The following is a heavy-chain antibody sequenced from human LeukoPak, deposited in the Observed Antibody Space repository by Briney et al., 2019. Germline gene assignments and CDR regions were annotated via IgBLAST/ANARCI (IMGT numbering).Heavy chain of an antibody. J-gene: IGHJ4*02. V-gene: IGHV4-59*01. D-gene: IGHD3-3*01. CDR3: ARGGLWSGYFYFDY. CDR1: GGSISSYY. Sequence: PSETLSLTCTVSGGSISSYYWSWIRQPPGKGLEWIGYIYYSGSTNYNPSLKSRVTISVDTSKNQFSLKLSSVTAADTAVYYCARGGLWSGYFYFDYWGQGTLVTVSS. CDR2: IYYSGST.